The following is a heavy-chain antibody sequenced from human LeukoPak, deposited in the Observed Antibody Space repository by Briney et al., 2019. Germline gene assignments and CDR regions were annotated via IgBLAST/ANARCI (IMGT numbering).Heavy chain of an antibody. J-gene: IGHJ4*02. V-gene: IGHV3-30-3*01. CDR2: ISYDGSNK. D-gene: IGHD2-2*01. CDR1: GFTFSSYA. Sequence: QSGGSLRLSCAASGFTFSSYAMHWVRQAPGKGLEWVAVISYDGSNKYYADSVKGRFTISRDNSKNTLYLQMNSLRAEDTAVYYCARPQLALPDYWGQGTLVTVSS. CDR3: ARPQLALPDY.